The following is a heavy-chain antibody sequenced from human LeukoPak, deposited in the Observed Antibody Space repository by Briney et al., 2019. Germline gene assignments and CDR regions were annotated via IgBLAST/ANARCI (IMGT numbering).Heavy chain of an antibody. V-gene: IGHV5-51*01. CDR2: IYGADYTT. J-gene: IGHJ4*02. CDR3: ARRPAGTRTFDY. CDR1: GYSFISCW. Sequence: GESLQISCQGSGYSFISCWIGWVRQLPGKGLEWMGVIYGADYTTIYSPPFHGQITISADKSISTAYLQWTSLKASDTAMYYCARRPAGTRTFDYWGQGALVTVSS. D-gene: IGHD1-7*01.